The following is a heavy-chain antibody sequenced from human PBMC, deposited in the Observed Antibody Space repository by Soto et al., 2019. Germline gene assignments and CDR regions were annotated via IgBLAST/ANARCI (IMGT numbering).Heavy chain of an antibody. Sequence: QVQLVESGGGVVQPGTSLRLSCVGSGFTFRSYVIHWVRQAPGKGLEWVALTSYDGSNNFYGDSVKGRFTISRHNSRNTVELQMDSLTFDDTALYYCARGGTTGGLDVWGQGTLVSVSS. V-gene: IGHV3-33*05. CDR3: ARGGTTGGLDV. D-gene: IGHD3-16*01. CDR2: TSYDGSNN. CDR1: GFTFRSYV. J-gene: IGHJ4*02.